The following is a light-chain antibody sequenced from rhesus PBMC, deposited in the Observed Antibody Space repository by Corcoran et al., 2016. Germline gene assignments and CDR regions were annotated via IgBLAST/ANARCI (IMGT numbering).Light chain of an antibody. CDR3: QQHNSYPPT. CDR1: QGISNY. V-gene: IGKV1S14*01. CDR2: SAS. J-gene: IGKJ1*01. Sequence: DIQMTQSPSSLSASVGDTVTITCRASQGISNYLAWYQQKPGKAPKPLIYSASNFERGVPSRFSGSGAGTEVTLTISSLQPEDFATYYCQQHNSYPPTFGEGTKVEIK.